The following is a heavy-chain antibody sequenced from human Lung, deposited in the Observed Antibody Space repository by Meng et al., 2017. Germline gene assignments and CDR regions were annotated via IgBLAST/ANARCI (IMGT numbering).Heavy chain of an antibody. Sequence: EGRWGASGGGQVRAGGSRGLSCGASGFNLGDYIMHWVRQSPGKGLEWISRIVSDGGITTYADSVKGRFTVSRDNAKNTLYLQMNSLGADDTAVYYCARDLAWVLFDYWGQGALVTVSS. J-gene: IGHJ4*02. D-gene: IGHD3-3*01. CDR1: GFNLGDYI. CDR2: IVSDGGIT. V-gene: IGHV3-74*01. CDR3: ARDLAWVLFDY.